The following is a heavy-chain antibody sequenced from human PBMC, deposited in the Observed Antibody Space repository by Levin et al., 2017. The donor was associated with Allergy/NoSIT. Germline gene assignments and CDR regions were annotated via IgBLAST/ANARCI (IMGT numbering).Heavy chain of an antibody. CDR1: GGSISSSSYY. CDR3: ARHRFISCSSTSCYGERYYFDY. CDR2: IYYSGST. J-gene: IGHJ4*02. Sequence: SETLSLTCTVSGGSISSSSYYWGWIRQPPGKGLEWIGSIYYSGSTYYNPSLKSRVTISVDTSKNQFSLKLSSVTAADTAVYYCARHRFISCSSTSCYGERYYFDYWGQGTLVTVSS. D-gene: IGHD2-2*01. V-gene: IGHV4-39*01.